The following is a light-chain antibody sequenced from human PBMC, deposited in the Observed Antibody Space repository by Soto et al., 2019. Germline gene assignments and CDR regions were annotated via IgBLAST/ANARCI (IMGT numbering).Light chain of an antibody. J-gene: IGLJ1*01. CDR3: CSLTTSHTYV. CDR1: SSDIGGYDY. CDR2: HVT. Sequence: QSVLTQPPSASGSLGQSVTISCTGTSSDIGGYDYVSWYQLHPGKAPKLMIYHVTYRPSGVSNRYSGSKSGNSASLTISGLQADDEADYYCCSLTTSHTYVFGSGTKLTVL. V-gene: IGLV2-14*03.